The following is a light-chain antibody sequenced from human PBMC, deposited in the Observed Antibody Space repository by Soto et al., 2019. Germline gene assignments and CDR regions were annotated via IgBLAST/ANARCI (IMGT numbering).Light chain of an antibody. CDR1: YTVGTN. CDR2: GTS. V-gene: IGKV3D-15*01. CDR3: QQRSNWPPRIT. Sequence: EIVLTQFPAALSVSPGERATLSCWARYTVGTNFAWYQQKPGQAPRLVIYGTSNSATAIPARFSGSGCGTDFTLTISSLQPEDFAVYYCQQRSNWPPRITFGQGTRLEIK. J-gene: IGKJ5*01.